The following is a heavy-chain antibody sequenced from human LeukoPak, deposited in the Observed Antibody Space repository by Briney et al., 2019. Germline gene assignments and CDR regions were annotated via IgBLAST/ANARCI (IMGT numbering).Heavy chain of an antibody. D-gene: IGHD6-13*01. CDR1: GFTFSSYA. Sequence: PGGSLRLSCAASGFTFSSYAMTWVRQAPGKGLEWVSAISGSGVSTYYADSVKGRFTISRDNAKNSLYLQMNSLRAEDAAVYYCARDRAAAYGMDVWGQGTTVTVSS. J-gene: IGHJ6*02. V-gene: IGHV3-23*01. CDR3: ARDRAAAYGMDV. CDR2: ISGSGVST.